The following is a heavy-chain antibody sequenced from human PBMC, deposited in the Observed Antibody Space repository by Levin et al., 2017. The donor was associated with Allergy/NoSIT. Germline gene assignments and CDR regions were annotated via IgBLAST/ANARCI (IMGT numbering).Heavy chain of an antibody. Sequence: GGSLRLSCAASGFTFSSYSMNWVRQAPGKGLEWVSSISSSSSYIYYADSVKGRFTISRDNAKNSLYLQMNSLRAEDTAVYYCASRYCSGGSCSKPHFDYWGQGTLVTVSS. D-gene: IGHD2-15*01. CDR1: GFTFSSYS. J-gene: IGHJ4*02. CDR2: ISSSSSYI. CDR3: ASRYCSGGSCSKPHFDY. V-gene: IGHV3-21*01.